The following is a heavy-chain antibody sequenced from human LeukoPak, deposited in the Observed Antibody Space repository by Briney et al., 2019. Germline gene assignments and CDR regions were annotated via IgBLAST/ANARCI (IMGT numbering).Heavy chain of an antibody. V-gene: IGHV1-69*05. CDR1: GGTFSSYA. Sequence: SVKVSCKASGGTFSSYAISWVRQAPGQGLEWMGGIIPIFGTANYTQKFQGRVTITTDESTSTAYMELSSLRSEDTAVYYCARDGPGMGDYYMDVWGKGTTVTVSS. CDR2: IIPIFGTA. CDR3: ARDGPGMGDYYMDV. J-gene: IGHJ6*03. D-gene: IGHD1-26*01.